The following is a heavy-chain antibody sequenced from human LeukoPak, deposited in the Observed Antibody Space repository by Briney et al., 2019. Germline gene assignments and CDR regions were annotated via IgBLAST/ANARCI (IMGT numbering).Heavy chain of an antibody. CDR1: GDSISSGLFF. J-gene: IGHJ2*01. D-gene: IGHD3-22*01. CDR2: IYFSGNT. CDR3: ARGNYDKTANSYTHWHFDL. V-gene: IGHV4-31*03. Sequence: SQTLSLTCSVSGDSISSGLFFWNWIRQPPGKGLEWIGYIYFSGNTLYHPSLRSRVNISGDTSKNQFSLNLSSVTAADTGVYYCARGNYDKTANSYTHWHFDLWGSGALVAVPS.